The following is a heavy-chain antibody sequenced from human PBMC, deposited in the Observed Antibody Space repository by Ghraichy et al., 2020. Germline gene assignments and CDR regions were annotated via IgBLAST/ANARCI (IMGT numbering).Heavy chain of an antibody. V-gene: IGHV1-3*01. CDR2: INAGNGNT. D-gene: IGHD3-3*01. CDR3: ARAPGAVTIFGGMDV. Sequence: ASVKVSCKASGYTFTSYAMHLVRQAPGQRLEWMGWINAGNGNTKYSQKFQGRVTITRDTSASTAYMELSSLRSEDTAVYYCARAPGAVTIFGGMDVWGQGTTVTVSS. J-gene: IGHJ6*02. CDR1: GYTFTSYA.